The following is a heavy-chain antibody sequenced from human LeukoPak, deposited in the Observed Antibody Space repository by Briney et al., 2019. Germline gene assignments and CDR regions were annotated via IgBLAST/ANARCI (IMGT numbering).Heavy chain of an antibody. CDR3: ARLSERKVFDY. J-gene: IGHJ4*02. CDR1: GGSISSSSYY. Sequence: SETLSLTCTVSGGSISSSSYYWGWIRQPPGKGLEWIGSIYYSGSTYYNPSLKSRVTISVDTSKNQFSLKLSSVTAADTAVYYCARLSERKVFDYWGQGTLVTVSS. V-gene: IGHV4-39*07. D-gene: IGHD5-24*01. CDR2: IYYSGST.